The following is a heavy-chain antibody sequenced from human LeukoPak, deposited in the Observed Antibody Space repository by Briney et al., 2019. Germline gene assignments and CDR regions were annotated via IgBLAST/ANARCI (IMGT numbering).Heavy chain of an antibody. CDR1: GNYW. Sequence: GGSLRLSCAASGNYWMHWVRQAPGKGLVWVSHINSDGSWTSYADSVKGRFTISKDNAKNTVYLQMNNLRAEDTALYYCAGRPTGYSSGYIFWGQGALVTVSS. V-gene: IGHV3-74*01. CDR3: AGRPTGYSSGYIF. J-gene: IGHJ1*01. D-gene: IGHD5-18*01. CDR2: INSDGSWT.